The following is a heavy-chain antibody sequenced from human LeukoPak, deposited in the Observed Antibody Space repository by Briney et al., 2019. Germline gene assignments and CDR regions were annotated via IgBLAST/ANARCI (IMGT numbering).Heavy chain of an antibody. Sequence: GGSLRLSCAASGFTFNTYSINWVRQAPGKGLEWVSYISSSGSAIYYADSVKGRFTISRDNAKNSLYLQMNSLRAEDTAVYYCAREYSSSSGRAFDIWGQGTMVTVSS. CDR1: GFTFNTYS. D-gene: IGHD6-6*01. CDR3: AREYSSSSGRAFDI. J-gene: IGHJ3*02. CDR2: ISSSGSAI. V-gene: IGHV3-48*01.